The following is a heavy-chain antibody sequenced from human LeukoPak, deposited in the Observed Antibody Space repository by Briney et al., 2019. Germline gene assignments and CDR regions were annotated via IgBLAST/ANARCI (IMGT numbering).Heavy chain of an antibody. CDR3: AKGAWESGYDSPNWFDP. CDR2: IIPILDIA. CDR1: GGTLSTYV. V-gene: IGHV1-69*04. Sequence: ASVKVSCKASGGTLSTYVISWVRQAPGQGLEWMGRIIPILDIAHYAQKFQGRVTITADKSASTAYMELSSLRSEDTAVYYCAKGAWESGYDSPNWFDPWGQGTLVTVSS. J-gene: IGHJ5*02. D-gene: IGHD5-12*01.